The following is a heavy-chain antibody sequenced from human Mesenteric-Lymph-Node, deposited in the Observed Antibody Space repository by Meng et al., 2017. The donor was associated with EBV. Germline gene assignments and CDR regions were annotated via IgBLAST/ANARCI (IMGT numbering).Heavy chain of an antibody. J-gene: IGHJ5*02. V-gene: IGHV2-5*02. CDR3: AQRQNGDSRGWFDP. CDR2: IYWDDDE. D-gene: IGHD3-10*01. Sequence: QITLKESGPTPVKPTQTLTLTCTFSGFLLSTSGVGVGWIRQPPGKALEWLALIYWDDDERYSPSLKSRLTITKDTSKNQVVLTMANMDHVDTATYYCAQRQNGDSRGWFDPWGQGTLVTVSS. CDR1: GFLLSTSGVG.